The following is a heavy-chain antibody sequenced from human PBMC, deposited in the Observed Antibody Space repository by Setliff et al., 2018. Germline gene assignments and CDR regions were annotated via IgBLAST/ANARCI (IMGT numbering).Heavy chain of an antibody. CDR3: AKAIAPIVVVPAAMLEAY. V-gene: IGHV3-23*01. D-gene: IGHD2-2*01. CDR2: ISGSGGST. J-gene: IGHJ4*02. Sequence: LSCAASGFTFSSYAMSWVRQAPGKGLEWVSAISGSGGSTYYADSVKGRFTISRGNSKNTLYLQMNSLRAEDTAVYYCAKAIAPIVVVPAAMLEAYWGQGTLVTVSS. CDR1: GFTFSSYA.